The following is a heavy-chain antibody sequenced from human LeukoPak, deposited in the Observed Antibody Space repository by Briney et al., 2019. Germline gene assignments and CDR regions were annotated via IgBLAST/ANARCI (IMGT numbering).Heavy chain of an antibody. V-gene: IGHV4-59*13. J-gene: IGHJ4*02. CDR2: VSYSGNT. CDR3: ARAVRFTSGRSYFFDT. CDR1: GGSISGYY. D-gene: IGHD3-3*01. Sequence: SETLSLTCSVSGGSISGYYWSWIRQPPGKGLEWIAYVSYSGNTNYSPSLKNRVSISVDPSNNRFSLQLRSVTAADTAFYYCARAVRFTSGRSYFFDTWGQGTMVTVS.